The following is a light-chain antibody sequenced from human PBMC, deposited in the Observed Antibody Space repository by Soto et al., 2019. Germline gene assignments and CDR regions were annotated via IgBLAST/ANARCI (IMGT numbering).Light chain of an antibody. CDR2: AAS. V-gene: IGKV1-27*01. J-gene: IGKJ5*01. CDR3: QEYDSLPPT. CDR1: QGIANY. Sequence: DIQMTQSPSSLSSSVRERFTITCRASQGIANYLAWYQHKPGKVPNLLIYAASTLQSGVPSRFSGSGSGTDFTLTISSLQPEDIATYYCQEYDSLPPTFGQGTRLEIK.